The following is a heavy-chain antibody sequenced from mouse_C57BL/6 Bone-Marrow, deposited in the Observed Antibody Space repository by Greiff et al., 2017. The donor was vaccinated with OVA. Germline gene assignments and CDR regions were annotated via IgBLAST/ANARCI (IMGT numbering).Heavy chain of an antibody. CDR2: ISYDGSN. D-gene: IGHD2-4*01. Sequence: DVQLQESGPGLVKPSQSLSLTCSVTGYSITSGYYWNWIRQFPGNKLEWMGYISYDGSNNYNPSLKNRISITRDTSKNQFFLKLNSVTTEDTATYYCALMITTRYYYAMDYWGQGTSVTVSS. CDR1: GYSITSGYY. V-gene: IGHV3-6*01. J-gene: IGHJ4*01. CDR3: ALMITTRYYYAMDY.